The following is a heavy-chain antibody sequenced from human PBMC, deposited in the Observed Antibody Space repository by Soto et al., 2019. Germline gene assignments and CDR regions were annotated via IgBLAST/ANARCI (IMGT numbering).Heavy chain of an antibody. J-gene: IGHJ3*01. CDR3: AKAGTVVGAFDV. CDR1: GFTFSSYG. D-gene: IGHD2-15*01. Sequence: GGSLRLSCAASGFTFSSYGMHWVRQAPGKGLEWVAVISFDGINKYYPDSVKGRFTISRDNSKNTLYLQMNSLRVEDTAVYYCAKAGTVVGAFDVWGQGTMVTVSS. V-gene: IGHV3-30*18. CDR2: ISFDGINK.